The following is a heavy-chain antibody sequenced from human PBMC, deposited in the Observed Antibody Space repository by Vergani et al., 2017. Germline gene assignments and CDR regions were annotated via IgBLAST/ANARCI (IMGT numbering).Heavy chain of an antibody. Sequence: QVQLVESGGGVVQPGGSLRLSCAASGFTFSSYGMHWVRQAPGKGLEWVAFIRYDGSNKYYADSVKGRFTISRDNSKNTLYLQMNSLRAEDTAVYYCAKSPYDILTGYLDFDYWGQEPWSPSPQ. CDR3: AKSPYDILTGYLDFDY. J-gene: IGHJ4*01. CDR1: GFTFSSYG. V-gene: IGHV3-30*02. D-gene: IGHD3-9*01. CDR2: IRYDGSNK.